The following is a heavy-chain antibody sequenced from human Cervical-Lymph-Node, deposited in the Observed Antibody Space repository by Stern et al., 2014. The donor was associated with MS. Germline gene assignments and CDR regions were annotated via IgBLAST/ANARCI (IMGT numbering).Heavy chain of an antibody. D-gene: IGHD6-13*01. Sequence: EDQLVESGGGLVKPGGSLRLSCAASGFTFSHAWMIWVRQAPGKGLEWVGRIKSKTDGGTTDYAAPVKGRFTISRDDSQNTLYLQMNSLETEDTAVYYCTTAAMSSSRLGYWGQGTLVTVSS. CDR2: IKSKTDGGTT. J-gene: IGHJ4*02. CDR3: TTAAMSSSRLGY. CDR1: GFTFSHAW. V-gene: IGHV3-15*01.